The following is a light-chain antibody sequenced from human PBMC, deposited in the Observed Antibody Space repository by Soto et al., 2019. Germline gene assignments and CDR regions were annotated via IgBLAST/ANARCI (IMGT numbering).Light chain of an antibody. CDR3: SSFAGNNNLV. CDR1: SSDVGGYNY. V-gene: IGLV2-8*01. J-gene: IGLJ2*01. CDR2: EVS. Sequence: QSALTQPPSASGSPGQSVTISCTGTSSDVGGYNYVSWYQQHPGKAPKLMISEVSKRPSGVPDRFSGSKSGNTASLTVSGLQAEDXADYYCSSFAGNNNLVFGGGTKVTVX.